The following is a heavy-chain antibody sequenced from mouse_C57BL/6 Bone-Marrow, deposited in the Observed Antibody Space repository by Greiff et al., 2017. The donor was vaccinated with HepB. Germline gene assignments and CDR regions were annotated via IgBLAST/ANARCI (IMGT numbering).Heavy chain of an antibody. V-gene: IGHV2-5*01. CDR1: GFSLTSYG. CDR2: IWRGGST. J-gene: IGHJ4*01. CDR3: AKKSPYYDYDDYAMDY. D-gene: IGHD2-4*01. Sequence: QVHVKQSGPGLVQPSQSLSITCTVSGFSLTSYGVHWVRQSPGKGLEWLGVIWRGGSTDYNAAFMSRLSITKDNSKSQVFFKMNSLQADDTAIYYCAKKSPYYDYDDYAMDYWGQGTSVTVSS.